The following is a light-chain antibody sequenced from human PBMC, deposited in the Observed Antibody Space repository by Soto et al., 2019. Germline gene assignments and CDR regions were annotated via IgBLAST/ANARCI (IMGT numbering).Light chain of an antibody. CDR3: QQRSNWPPAQP. CDR1: QSVSSY. CDR2: DAF. J-gene: IGKJ2*01. V-gene: IGKV3-11*01. Sequence: EIVLTQSPATLSLSPGERATLSCRASQSVSSYLAWYQQKPGQAPRLLIYDAFNRATGIPARFSGSRSGTDFTLTISSLEPEDFAVYYCQQRSNWPPAQPFGRGTKLEIK.